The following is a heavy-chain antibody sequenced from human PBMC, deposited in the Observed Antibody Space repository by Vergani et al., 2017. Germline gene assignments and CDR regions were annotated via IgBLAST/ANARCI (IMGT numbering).Heavy chain of an antibody. Sequence: VQLLESGGGLVQPGGSLRLSCAASGFTFSSYAMHWVRQAPGKGLEWVAVISYDGSNKYYADSVKGRFTISRDNSKNTLYLQMNSLRAEDTAVYYCAKAVGYDSSGPDAFDIWGQGTMVTVSS. D-gene: IGHD3-22*01. CDR2: ISYDGSNK. CDR1: GFTFSSYA. J-gene: IGHJ3*02. V-gene: IGHV3-30*18. CDR3: AKAVGYDSSGPDAFDI.